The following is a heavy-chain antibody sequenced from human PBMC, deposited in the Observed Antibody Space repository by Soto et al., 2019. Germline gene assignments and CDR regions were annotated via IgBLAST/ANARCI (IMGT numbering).Heavy chain of an antibody. D-gene: IGHD3-10*01. V-gene: IGHV1-69*13. CDR3: AITMVRGVIITLAS. J-gene: IGHJ5*02. Sequence: SVKVSCKSSGGTFSSYAISWVRQAPGQGLEWMGGIIPIFGTANYAQKFQGRVTITADESTSTAYMELSSLRSEDTAVYYCAITMVRGVIITLASWGQGTQVIVSS. CDR2: IIPIFGTA. CDR1: GGTFSSYA.